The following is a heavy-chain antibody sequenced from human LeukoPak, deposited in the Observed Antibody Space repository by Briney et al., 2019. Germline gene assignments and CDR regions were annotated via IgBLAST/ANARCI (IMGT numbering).Heavy chain of an antibody. J-gene: IGHJ4*02. CDR1: GGSFSGYY. CDR3: ARGQWFRAF. V-gene: IGHV4-34*01. CDR2: IHYSGSA. Sequence: PSETLSLTCAVYGGSFSGYYWTWIRQPPGKGLEWIGEIHYSGSAAYNPSLKSRVTISVDTSKNQFSLKMNSVTAADTAVYYCARGQWFRAFWSRGTPVTVSS. D-gene: IGHD3-10*01.